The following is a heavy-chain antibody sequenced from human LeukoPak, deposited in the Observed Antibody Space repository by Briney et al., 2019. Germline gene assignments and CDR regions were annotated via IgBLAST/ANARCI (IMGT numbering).Heavy chain of an antibody. CDR3: ARDRGSYRPIDY. J-gene: IGHJ4*02. V-gene: IGHV3-21*01. CDR2: ISSSGTYI. D-gene: IGHD1-26*01. CDR1: TFTLSSYN. Sequence: GGSLRLSCAASTFTLSSYNMNWVRQAPGKGLEWVSSISSSGTYIYYRDSVKGRFTISRDNAENPVYLQMNSLRVEDTAIYYCARDRGSYRPIDYWGQGTLVTVSS.